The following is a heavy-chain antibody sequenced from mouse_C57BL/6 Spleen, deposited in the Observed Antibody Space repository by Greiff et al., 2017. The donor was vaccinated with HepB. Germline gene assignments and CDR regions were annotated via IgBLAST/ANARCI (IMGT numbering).Heavy chain of an antibody. Sequence: EVKLVESGGGLVKPGGSLKLSCAASGFTFSSYTMSWVRQTPKKRLEWVATISGGGGNTYYPDSVKGRFTISRDNAKNTLYLQMSSLRSEDTALYYCARLYDYDWYFDVWGTGTTVTVSS. D-gene: IGHD2-4*01. CDR1: GFTFSSYT. V-gene: IGHV5-9*01. CDR3: ARLYDYDWYFDV. CDR2: ISGGGGNT. J-gene: IGHJ1*03.